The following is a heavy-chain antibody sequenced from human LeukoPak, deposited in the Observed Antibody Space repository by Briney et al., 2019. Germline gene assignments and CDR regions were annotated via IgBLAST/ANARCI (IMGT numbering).Heavy chain of an antibody. CDR3: ARVLFYHDSSGYLHYFDY. J-gene: IGHJ4*02. CDR2: IYHSGST. V-gene: IGHV4-38-2*02. CDR1: GYSISSGYY. D-gene: IGHD3-22*01. Sequence: SETLSLTCTVSGYSISSGYYWGWIRQPPGKGLEWIGSIYHSGSTYYNPSLKSRVTISVDTSKNQFSLKLSSVTAADTAVYYCARVLFYHDSSGYLHYFDYWGQGTLVTVSS.